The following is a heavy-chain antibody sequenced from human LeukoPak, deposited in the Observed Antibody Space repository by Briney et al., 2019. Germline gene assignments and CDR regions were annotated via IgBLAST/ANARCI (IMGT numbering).Heavy chain of an antibody. CDR2: IYYSGST. J-gene: IGHJ5*02. Sequence: PSQTLSLTCTVSGGSISSGDYYWSWIRQPPGKGPEWIGDIYYSGSTYYNPSLKSRVTISVDTSKNQFSLKLSSVTAADTAVYYCARAPLTIFGVVMPFDPWGQGTLVTVSS. D-gene: IGHD3-3*01. V-gene: IGHV4-30-4*01. CDR3: ARAPLTIFGVVMPFDP. CDR1: GGSISSGDYY.